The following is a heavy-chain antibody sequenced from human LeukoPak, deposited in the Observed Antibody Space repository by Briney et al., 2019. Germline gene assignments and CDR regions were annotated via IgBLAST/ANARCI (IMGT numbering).Heavy chain of an antibody. V-gene: IGHV3-7*01. D-gene: IGHD3-22*01. J-gene: IGHJ4*02. CDR2: IKQDGSEK. CDR1: GFTFSSYW. CDR3: ASGPRSDYYDGSDYYYPFDY. Sequence: GGSLRLSCAASGFTFSSYWMSWVRQAPGKGLEWVANIKQDGSEKYYVDSVKGRFTISRDNAKNSLYLQMNSLRAEDTAVYYCASGPRSDYYDGSDYYYPFDYWGQGTLVTVSS.